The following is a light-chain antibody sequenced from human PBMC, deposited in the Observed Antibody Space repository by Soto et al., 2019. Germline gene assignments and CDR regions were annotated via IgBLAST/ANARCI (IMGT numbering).Light chain of an antibody. CDR3: QHYGSTPWT. J-gene: IGKJ1*01. CDR1: QSVCSRC. Sequence: ETVLTQSPGTLSLSPGERVTLSCRTSQSVCSRCFAWYQQKPGQSPRLLIYGASTRATGIPDRFSGSGSGTDFTLTISRLEPEDFAVDYCQHYGSTPWTFGQGTKVAIK. CDR2: GAS. V-gene: IGKV3-20*01.